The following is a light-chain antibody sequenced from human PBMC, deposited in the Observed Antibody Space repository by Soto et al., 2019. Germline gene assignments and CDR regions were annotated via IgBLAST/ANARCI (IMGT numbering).Light chain of an antibody. V-gene: IGKV1-39*01. CDR1: QSIRNY. Sequence: DIPTTQSPSSLPASVRDRVTITCLASQSIRNYLNWYQQKPGKAPKLLIYAASSLQSGVPSRFSGRGSGTDFTLTISSLQPEDFATYYCQQSYSTPRITFGQGARLAN. CDR2: AAS. J-gene: IGKJ5*01. CDR3: QQSYSTPRIT.